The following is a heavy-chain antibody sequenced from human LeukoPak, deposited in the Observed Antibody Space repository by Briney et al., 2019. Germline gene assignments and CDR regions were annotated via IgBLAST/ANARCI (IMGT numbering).Heavy chain of an antibody. Sequence: GGSLRLSCAASGCTFSSYAMHWVRQAPGKGLEWVAVISYDGGITNYADSVKGRFTISRDNSKNTLDLQLNSLRAEDAAVYYCARDSTYYYASGSSGPHYFDYWGQGTLVTVSS. CDR1: GCTFSSYA. CDR3: ARDSTYYYASGSSGPHYFDY. D-gene: IGHD3-10*01. J-gene: IGHJ4*02. CDR2: ISYDGGIT. V-gene: IGHV3-30*01.